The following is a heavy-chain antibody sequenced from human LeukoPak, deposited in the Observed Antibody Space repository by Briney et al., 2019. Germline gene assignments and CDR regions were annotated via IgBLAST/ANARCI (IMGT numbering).Heavy chain of an antibody. CDR2: ISAYNGDT. D-gene: IGHD3-10*01. J-gene: IGHJ4*02. CDR1: GYTFTNYA. V-gene: IGHV1-18*01. Sequence: GASVTVSCTASGYTFTNYAFTWVRQAPGQGLEWMGWISAYNGDTNYAQILQGRVTLTAGTSTNTAYMELRSLRSDDTAVYYCIKGFEYWGQGTLVTVSS. CDR3: IKGFEY.